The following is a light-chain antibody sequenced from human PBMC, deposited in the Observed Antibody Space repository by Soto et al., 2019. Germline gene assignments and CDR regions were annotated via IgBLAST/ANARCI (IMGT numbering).Light chain of an antibody. J-gene: IGLJ1*01. CDR3: SSYAGSSSWV. V-gene: IGLV2-23*02. CDR1: SSDVGSYNL. Sequence: QSVLTQPASVSVSPGQSITISCTGTSSDVGSYNLVSWYQQHPGKAPKLMIYEVSKRPSGVSNRFSGSKSGNTASLTISGLQAEDEADYYCSSYAGSSSWVFGTGTKVTVL. CDR2: EVS.